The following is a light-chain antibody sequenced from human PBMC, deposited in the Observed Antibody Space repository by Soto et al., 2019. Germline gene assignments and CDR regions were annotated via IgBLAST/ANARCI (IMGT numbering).Light chain of an antibody. J-gene: IGLJ3*02. CDR3: SSYTSRSTRV. Sequence: HSPLTQPASLSGSPGQSSTISCTGTSSDVGGYNYVSWYQQHPGKAPTLIMYDVSNRPSGVSNRFSGSKSDNTASLTISGLQAEDEADYYCSSYTSRSTRVFGGGTKVTVL. CDR1: SSDVGGYNY. CDR2: DVS. V-gene: IGLV2-14*01.